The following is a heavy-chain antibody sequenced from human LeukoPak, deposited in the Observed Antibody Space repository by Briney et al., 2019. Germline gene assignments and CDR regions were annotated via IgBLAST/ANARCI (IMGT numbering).Heavy chain of an antibody. CDR1: GYSIISGYY. D-gene: IGHD3-10*01. Sequence: PSETLSLTCAVSGYSIISGYYCGRIRQPPGKGLEWIGSIYHSGSTYYNPSLKSRVTISVDTSKNQFSLKLSSVTAADTAVYYCARVKAYELWFGWGQGTLVTVSS. CDR2: IYHSGST. CDR3: ARVKAYELWFG. J-gene: IGHJ4*02. V-gene: IGHV4-38-2*01.